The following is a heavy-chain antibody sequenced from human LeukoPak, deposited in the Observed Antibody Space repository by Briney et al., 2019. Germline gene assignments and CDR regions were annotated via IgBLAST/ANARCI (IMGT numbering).Heavy chain of an antibody. J-gene: IGHJ4*02. V-gene: IGHV3-23*01. CDR2: ISGNNGYT. CDR3: AKGNNYYDSSGHYDH. Sequence: GGSLRLSCAASGVTFTDYAMNWVRQAPGKGLEWVAWISGNNGYTFYADTVKGRFTISRDNSKNTLFLRMNSLRAEDTATYYCAKGNNYYDSSGHYDHWGQGALVTVSS. D-gene: IGHD3-22*01. CDR1: GVTFTDYA.